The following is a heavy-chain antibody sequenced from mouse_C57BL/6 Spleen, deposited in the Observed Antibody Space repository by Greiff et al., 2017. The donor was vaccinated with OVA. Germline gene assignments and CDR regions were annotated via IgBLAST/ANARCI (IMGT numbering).Heavy chain of an antibody. CDR2: IHPNSGST. D-gene: IGHD2-5*01. CDR3: ARGDYSNLYYYAMDY. V-gene: IGHV1-64*01. CDR1: GYTFTSYW. Sequence: QVQLKQPGAELVKPGASVKLSCKASGYTFTSYWMHWVKQRPGQGLEWIGMIHPNSGSTNYNEKFKSKATLTVDKSSSTAYMQLSSLTSEDSAVYYCARGDYSNLYYYAMDYWGQGTSVTVSS. J-gene: IGHJ4*01.